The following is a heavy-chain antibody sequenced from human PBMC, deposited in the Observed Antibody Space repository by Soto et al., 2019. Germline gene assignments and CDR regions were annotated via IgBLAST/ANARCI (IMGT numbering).Heavy chain of an antibody. V-gene: IGHV3-33*01. CDR2: IWYDGSNK. J-gene: IGHJ4*02. Sequence: QVQLVESGGGVVQPGRSLRLSCAASGFTFSSYGMHWVRQAPGKGLEWVAVIWYDGSNKYYADSVKGRFTISRDNSKNTLYLQMNSLRAEDTAVYYCARDCGGIVVVIGVDYWGQGTLVTVSS. CDR1: GFTFSSYG. D-gene: IGHD3-22*01. CDR3: ARDCGGIVVVIGVDY.